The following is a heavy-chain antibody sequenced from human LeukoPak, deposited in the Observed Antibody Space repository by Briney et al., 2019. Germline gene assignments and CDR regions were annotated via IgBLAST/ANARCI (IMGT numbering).Heavy chain of an antibody. V-gene: IGHV1-24*01. Sequence: ASVKVSCKVSGYTLTELSMHWVRQAPGKGLEWMGGFDPEDGETIYAQKFQGRVTMAEDTSTDTAYMELSSLRAEDTAVYYCARSDMYCNGGRCYPYYYMDVWGKGTTVTVSS. D-gene: IGHD2-15*01. CDR3: ARSDMYCNGGRCYPYYYMDV. CDR2: FDPEDGET. CDR1: GYTLTELS. J-gene: IGHJ6*03.